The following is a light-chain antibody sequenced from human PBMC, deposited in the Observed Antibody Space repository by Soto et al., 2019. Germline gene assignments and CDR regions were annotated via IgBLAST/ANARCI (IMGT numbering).Light chain of an antibody. CDR1: QSVSSSY. CDR3: QQYCSSPIT. V-gene: IGKV3-20*01. J-gene: IGKJ5*01. Sequence: EIVLTQSPGTLFLSPGERATLSCSASQSVSSSYLAWYQQKPGQAPRLLIYGASSRATGIPDRSSGSGSGTDFHLTSSRLKPEEFAGYQCQQYCSSPITFGQGTRLEIK. CDR2: GAS.